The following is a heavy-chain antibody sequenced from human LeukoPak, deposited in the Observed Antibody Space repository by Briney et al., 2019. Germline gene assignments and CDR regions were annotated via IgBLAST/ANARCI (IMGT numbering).Heavy chain of an antibody. Sequence: ASVKVSCKASGRTFISYAISWVRQAPGQGLEWMGGIIPIFGTANYAQKFQGRVTITADESTSTAYMELSSLRSEDTAVYYCARPKATSGWYLDYWGQGTLVTVSS. CDR1: GRTFISYA. CDR3: ARPKATSGWYLDY. V-gene: IGHV1-69*01. J-gene: IGHJ4*02. CDR2: IIPIFGTA. D-gene: IGHD3-10*01.